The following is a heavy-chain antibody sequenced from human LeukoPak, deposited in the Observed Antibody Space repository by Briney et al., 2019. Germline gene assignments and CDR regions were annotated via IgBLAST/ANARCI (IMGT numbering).Heavy chain of an antibody. V-gene: IGHV3-23*01. J-gene: IGHJ6*02. D-gene: IGHD2-2*01. CDR1: GFTFSSYA. Sequence: GRSLRLSCTASGFTFSSYAMSWVRQAPGKGLEWVSAISGSGGSTYYADSVKGRFTISRDNSKNTLYLQMNSLRAEDTAVYYCAKELVVVPEWDYYYYGMDVWGQGTTVTVSS. CDR2: ISGSGGST. CDR3: AKELVVVPEWDYYYYGMDV.